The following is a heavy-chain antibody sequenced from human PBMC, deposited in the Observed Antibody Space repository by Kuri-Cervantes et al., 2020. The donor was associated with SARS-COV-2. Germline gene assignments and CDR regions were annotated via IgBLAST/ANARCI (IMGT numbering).Heavy chain of an antibody. CDR1: GYTFTSYG. CDR2: ISAYNGNT. D-gene: IGHD3-10*01. Sequence: ASVKVSCKASGYTFTSYGISWVRQAPGQGLEWMGWISAYNGNTNYAQKLQGRVIMTTDTSTSTAYMELRSLRSEDTAVYYCARDYAGYYYGSGTTLWGQGTLVTVSS. V-gene: IGHV1-18*01. CDR3: ARDYAGYYYGSGTTL. J-gene: IGHJ4*02.